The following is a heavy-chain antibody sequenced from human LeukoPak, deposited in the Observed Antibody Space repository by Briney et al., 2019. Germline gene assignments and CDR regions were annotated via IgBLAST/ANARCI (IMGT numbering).Heavy chain of an antibody. J-gene: IGHJ4*02. Sequence: KSSETLSLTCAVYGGSFSGYYWSWIRQPPGKGLEWIGEINHSGSTNYNPSLKSRVTISVDTSKNQFSLKLSSVTAADTAVYYCAGLTGTMSDWGQGTLVTVSS. CDR2: INHSGST. CDR3: AGLTGTMSD. V-gene: IGHV4-34*01. D-gene: IGHD1-7*01. CDR1: GGSFSGYY.